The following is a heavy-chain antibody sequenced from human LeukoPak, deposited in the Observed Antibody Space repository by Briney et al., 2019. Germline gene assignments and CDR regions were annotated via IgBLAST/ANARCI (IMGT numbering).Heavy chain of an antibody. Sequence: GGSLRLSCVASGFTFSSHHMNWVPESPGKGLESGATIKQDGSEKYYVDSVKGRVTISRDNAKSSLYLQMNSLRAEDTGVYFCARMSSDCDYWGQGTLVTVSS. CDR1: GFTFSSHH. J-gene: IGHJ4*02. CDR2: IKQDGSEK. CDR3: ARMSSDCDY. V-gene: IGHV3-7*01. D-gene: IGHD3-22*01.